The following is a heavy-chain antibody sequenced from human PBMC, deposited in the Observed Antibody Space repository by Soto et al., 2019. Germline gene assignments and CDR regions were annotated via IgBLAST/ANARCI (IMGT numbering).Heavy chain of an antibody. J-gene: IGHJ6*02. CDR1: GYTFTRYG. D-gene: IGHD3-16*01. CDR3: ARVDVYVTPSPQDV. V-gene: IGHV1-18*01. CDR2: INTYNGNT. Sequence: QVQLVQSGAEVKNPGASVKVSCKASGYTFTRYGIAAARQAPGQGLEWMGWINTYNGNTNYAQNVQGRVTLTTDTSTSTAYMELRSLRSNDTAIYYCARVDVYVTPSPQDVWGQGTTVIVSS.